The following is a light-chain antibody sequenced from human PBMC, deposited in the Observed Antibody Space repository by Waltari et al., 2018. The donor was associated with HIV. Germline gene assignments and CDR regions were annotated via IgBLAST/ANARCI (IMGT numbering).Light chain of an antibody. CDR2: EDD. V-gene: IGLV2-23*01. Sequence: SALTQPASVSGSPGQAITVSCTGSSSDVGSYNLVSWYQQHPGKAPKLMIYEDDKRPSGVSNRFSGSKSDNTAALTIAGLQAEDEADYYCCSYAGSTTWLFGGGTKLTVL. J-gene: IGLJ3*02. CDR3: CSYAGSTTWL. CDR1: SSDVGSYNL.